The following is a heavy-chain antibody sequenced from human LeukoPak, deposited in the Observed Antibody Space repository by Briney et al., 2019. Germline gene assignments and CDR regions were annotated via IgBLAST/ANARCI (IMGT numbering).Heavy chain of an antibody. J-gene: IGHJ4*02. D-gene: IGHD3-10*01. V-gene: IGHV4-34*01. CDR2: INHSGST. CDR1: GGSINNYY. CDR3: ARGVITDY. Sequence: PSETLSLTCTVSGGSINNYYWSWIRQPPGKGLEWIGEINHSGSTNYNPSLKSRVTISVDTSKNQFSLKLSSVTAADTAVYYCARGVITDYWGQGTLVTVSS.